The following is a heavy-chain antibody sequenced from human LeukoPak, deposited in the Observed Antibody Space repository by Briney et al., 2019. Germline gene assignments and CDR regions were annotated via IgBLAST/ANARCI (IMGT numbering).Heavy chain of an antibody. CDR3: ARDPYCRGGTCYPAPYYGMDV. D-gene: IGHD2-15*01. V-gene: IGHV3-66*01. J-gene: IGHJ6*02. Sequence: PGGSLRLSCAASGFTVSSNYMSWVRQAPGKGLDWVSVIYSGGRTYYADSVKGRFTISRDNSKNTLYLQMNSLRAEDTAVYYCARDPYCRGGTCYPAPYYGMDVWGQGTTVTVSS. CDR2: IYSGGRT. CDR1: GFTVSSNY.